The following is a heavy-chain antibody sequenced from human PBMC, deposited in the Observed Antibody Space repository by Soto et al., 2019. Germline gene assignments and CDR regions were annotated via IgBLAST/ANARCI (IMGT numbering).Heavy chain of an antibody. J-gene: IGHJ6*03. CDR1: GFTVSSNY. CDR2: IYSGGST. D-gene: IGHD5-12*01. CDR3: ARFYSGYDRGSLFRYYYYYYMDV. Sequence: GGSLRLSCATSGFTVSSNYMSWVRQAPGKGPEWVSVIYSGGSTYYADSVKGRFTISRDNSKNTLYLQMNSLRSDDTAVYYCARFYSGYDRGSLFRYYYYYYMDVWGKGTTVTVSS. V-gene: IGHV3-53*05.